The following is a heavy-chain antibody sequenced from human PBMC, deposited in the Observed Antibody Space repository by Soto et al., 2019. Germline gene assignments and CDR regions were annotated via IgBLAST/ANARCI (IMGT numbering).Heavy chain of an antibody. CDR2: ISSSGSTI. CDR3: ASRPCTNGVCYADY. D-gene: IGHD2-8*01. CDR1: GFTFSDYY. Sequence: GGSLRLSCAASGFTFSDYYMSWIRQAPGKGLEWVSYISSSGSTIYYADSVKGRFTISRDNAKNSLYLQMNSLRAEDTAVYYCASRPCTNGVCYADYWGQGTLVTVSS. J-gene: IGHJ4*02. V-gene: IGHV3-11*01.